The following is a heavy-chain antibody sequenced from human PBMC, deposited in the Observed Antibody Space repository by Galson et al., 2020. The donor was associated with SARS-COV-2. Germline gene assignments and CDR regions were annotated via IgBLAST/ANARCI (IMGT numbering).Heavy chain of an antibody. V-gene: IGHV4-30-2*01. D-gene: IGHD6-13*01. CDR2: IYHSDST. CDR3: ARGGVSRAAAGIGRGYYFDR. J-gene: IGHJ4*02. CDR1: GDSISSGYYS. Sequence: PSETLSLTCAVSGDSISSGYYSWSWIRQPPGGGLEWIGHIYHSDSTYYNPSLRSRVTISLDRSKSQFSLNLTSVIAADTAVYFCARGGVSRAAAGIGRGYYFDRWGQGTLVTVSS.